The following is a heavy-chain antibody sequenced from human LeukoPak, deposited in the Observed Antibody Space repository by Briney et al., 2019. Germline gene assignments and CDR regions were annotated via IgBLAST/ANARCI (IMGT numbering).Heavy chain of an antibody. CDR1: GFTFSSYG. CDR2: ISYDGSNK. CDR3: AKDRYSGYDSFDS. D-gene: IGHD5-12*01. Sequence: PGRSLRLSCAVSGFTFSSYGMHWVRQAPGKGLEWVAVISYDGSNKYYADSVKGRFTISRDNSKNTLYLQMNSLRAEDTAVYYCAKDRYSGYDSFDSWGQGTLVTVSS. V-gene: IGHV3-30*18. J-gene: IGHJ4*02.